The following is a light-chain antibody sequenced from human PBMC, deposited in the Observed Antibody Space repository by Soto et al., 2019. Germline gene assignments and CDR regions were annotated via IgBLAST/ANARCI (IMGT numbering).Light chain of an antibody. J-gene: IGKJ1*01. CDR3: QQYNNWPPWT. V-gene: IGKV3-15*01. CDR1: QSVSSN. CDR2: GAS. Sequence: EIVMTQSPATLSVSPGERATLSCRASQSVSSNLAWYQQKPGQAPRLLLYGASTRATGIPARFSGSGSGTKFTLTISSLQSEDFAVYYCQQYNNWPPWTFGQGTKVDIK.